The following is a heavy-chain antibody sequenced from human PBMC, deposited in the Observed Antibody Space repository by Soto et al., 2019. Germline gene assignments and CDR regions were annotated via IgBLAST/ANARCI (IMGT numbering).Heavy chain of an antibody. Sequence: QVQLVESGGGVVQPGRSLRLSCAASGFTFSSYAMHWVRQAPGKGLEWVAVISYDGSNKYYADSVKGRFTISRDNSKNPLYLQMNSLRAEDTAVYYCARERSGWYGIDYWGQGTLVTVSS. V-gene: IGHV3-30-3*01. J-gene: IGHJ4*02. CDR3: ARERSGWYGIDY. CDR1: GFTFSSYA. CDR2: ISYDGSNK. D-gene: IGHD6-19*01.